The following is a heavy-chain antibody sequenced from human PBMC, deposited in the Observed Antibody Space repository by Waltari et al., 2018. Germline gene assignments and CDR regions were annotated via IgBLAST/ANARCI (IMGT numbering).Heavy chain of an antibody. CDR1: GDSISSLSW. Sequence: QLQLQESGPGLVKSSGTLSLACTVSGDSISSLSWWTWVRQSPGKGLEWVGEVFQSGGANYNPSLKSRVNMSVDKSTNQFFLTLNSVTAADTAIYYCAKISFHREGYSWGQGTLVTVAS. D-gene: IGHD3-3*01. V-gene: IGHV4-4*02. CDR3: AKISFHREGYS. J-gene: IGHJ4*02. CDR2: VFQSGGA.